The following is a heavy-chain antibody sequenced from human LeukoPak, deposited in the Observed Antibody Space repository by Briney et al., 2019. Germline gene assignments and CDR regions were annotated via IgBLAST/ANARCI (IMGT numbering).Heavy chain of an antibody. J-gene: IGHJ4*02. Sequence: SETLSLTCTVSGGSISSYYWSWIRQPPGKGLEWIGYIYYSGSTNYNPSLKSRVTISVDTSKNQFSLKLSSVTAADTAVYYCARGRAYYDFWSGYYPFDYWGQGTLVTVSS. V-gene: IGHV4-59*01. D-gene: IGHD3-3*01. CDR2: IYYSGST. CDR3: ARGRAYYDFWSGYYPFDY. CDR1: GGSISSYY.